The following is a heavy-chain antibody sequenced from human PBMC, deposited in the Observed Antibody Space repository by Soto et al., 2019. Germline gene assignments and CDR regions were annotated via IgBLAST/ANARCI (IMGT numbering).Heavy chain of an antibody. CDR1: GGTFSNFG. CDR3: ARDTSAGVVAATGREY. D-gene: IGHD2-15*01. V-gene: IGHV1-69*01. J-gene: IGHJ4*02. CDR2: IIPVFGRA. Sequence: QVQLVQSGAEVKKPGSSVKVSCKASGGTFSNFGMSWVRQAPGQGLEWMGVIIPVFGRANYARTFQGRVSITADESTSTVYMELRSPRSEDTAVYFCARDTSAGVVAATGREYGGQGTLVTVSS.